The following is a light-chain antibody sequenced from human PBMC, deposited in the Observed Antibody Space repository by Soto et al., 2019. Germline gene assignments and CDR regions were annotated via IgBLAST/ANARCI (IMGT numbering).Light chain of an antibody. CDR3: QQATRFPVS. J-gene: IGKJ4*01. Sequence: DIQMTQSPSSVSASVGDRVTITCRASQDISRWLAWYQQKPGKAPKLLIYGASNLQSGVPSRFSGSGSGTDFTLTISSLQPEDFATYYCQQATRFPVSFGGGTKVEI. CDR2: GAS. V-gene: IGKV1-12*01. CDR1: QDISRW.